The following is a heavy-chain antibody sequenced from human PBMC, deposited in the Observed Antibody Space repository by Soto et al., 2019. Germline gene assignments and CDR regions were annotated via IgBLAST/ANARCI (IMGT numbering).Heavy chain of an antibody. CDR2: ISGSGHAT. CDR3: AKGRYFDSSGGCANY. CDR1: GFIFDSYA. D-gene: IGHD3-22*01. V-gene: IGHV3-23*01. J-gene: IGHJ4*02. Sequence: EVKLLESGGGSVPPGESARLSCITSGFIFDSYAMSLVRQSPGRGLEWVAAISGSGHATYYTQSVRGRFTISRDKSKKTVVLQRTNLRDEDTAIYYCAKGRYFDSSGGCANYWGLGTLVTVSS.